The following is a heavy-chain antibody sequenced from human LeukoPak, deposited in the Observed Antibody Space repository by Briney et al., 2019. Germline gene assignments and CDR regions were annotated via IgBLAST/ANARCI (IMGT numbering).Heavy chain of an antibody. CDR3: AKRASDYSSSRYNYYYYGMDV. J-gene: IGHJ6*02. CDR2: ISGSGGST. Sequence: GGSLRLSCAASRFTFSSYAMSWVRQAPGKGLEWVSAISGSGGSTYYADSVKGRFTISRDNSKNTLYLQMNSLRAEDTAVYYCAKRASDYSSSRYNYYYYGMDVWGQGTTVTVSS. V-gene: IGHV3-23*01. CDR1: RFTFSSYA. D-gene: IGHD6-13*01.